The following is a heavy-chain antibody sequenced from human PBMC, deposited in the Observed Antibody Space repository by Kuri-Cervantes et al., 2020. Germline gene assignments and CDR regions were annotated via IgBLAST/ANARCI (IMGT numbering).Heavy chain of an antibody. V-gene: IGHV3-64*02. J-gene: IGHJ3*02. D-gene: IGHD4-23*01. CDR3: AGNSGHAFDI. Sequence: GESLKISCAASGFTFSSYAMHWVRQAPGKGLEYVSAINSNGGSTYYADSVKGRFTICRDNSKNTLYLQMGSLRAEDMAVYYCAGNSGHAFDIWGQGTMVTVSS. CDR2: INSNGGST. CDR1: GFTFSSYA.